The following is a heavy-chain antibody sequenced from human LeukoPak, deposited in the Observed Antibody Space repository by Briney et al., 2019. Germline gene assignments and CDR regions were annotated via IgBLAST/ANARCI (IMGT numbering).Heavy chain of an antibody. CDR3: AGMQKSSSWAAFDY. Sequence: GGSLRLSCAASGFTFNAYTMNWVRQAPGKGLEWVSSISSSSSYIYYAGSVKGRFTISRDNAKNSLYLQMNSLRVEDTAVYYCAGMQKSSSWAAFDYWGQGTLVTVSS. J-gene: IGHJ4*02. CDR2: ISSSSSYI. CDR1: GFTFNAYT. D-gene: IGHD6-13*01. V-gene: IGHV3-21*01.